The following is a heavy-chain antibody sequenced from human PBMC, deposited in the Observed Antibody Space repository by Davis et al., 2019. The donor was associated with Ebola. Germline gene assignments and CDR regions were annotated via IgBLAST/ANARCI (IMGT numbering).Heavy chain of an antibody. CDR3: ARTFYSGTGTYYNPDY. V-gene: IGHV3-74*01. D-gene: IGHD3-10*01. CDR2: INRDGSSP. CDR1: GFTFSTYW. J-gene: IGHJ4*02. Sequence: GESLKISCAASGFTFSTYWMHWVRQAPGKGLVWVSRINRDGSSPSYADSVKGRFTISRDNAKNTLYLQMNSLRAEDTAMYYCARTFYSGTGTYYNPDYWGQGALVTVSS.